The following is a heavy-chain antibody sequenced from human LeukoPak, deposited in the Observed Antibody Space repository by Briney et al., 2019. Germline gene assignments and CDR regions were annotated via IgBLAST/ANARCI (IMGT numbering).Heavy chain of an antibody. CDR3: ARERVVSDYNWFDP. J-gene: IGHJ5*02. CDR1: GASFSGYC. D-gene: IGHD6-25*01. Sequence: PSETLSLTCAVHGASFSGYCWSWVRQSPGKGLEWIGEVNRVGYTIYNPSLKSRVTIPIDTSTTQFSLRLTSVTVADTAVYFCARERVVSDYNWFDPWGQGTPVTVSS. CDR2: VNRVGYT. V-gene: IGHV4-34*01.